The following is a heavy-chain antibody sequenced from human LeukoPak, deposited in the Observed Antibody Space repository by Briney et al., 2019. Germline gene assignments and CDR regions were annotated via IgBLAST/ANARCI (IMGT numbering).Heavy chain of an antibody. CDR1: GGSFSGYY. V-gene: IGHV4-34*01. CDR2: INHSGST. Sequence: PSETLSLTCAVYGGSFSGYYWSWIRQPPGKGLEWIGEINHSGSTNYNPSLKSRVTISVDTSKNQFPLKLSSVTAADTAVYYCARGGGDGYNLKTHYFDYWGQGTLVTVSS. D-gene: IGHD5-24*01. J-gene: IGHJ4*02. CDR3: ARGGGDGYNLKTHYFDY.